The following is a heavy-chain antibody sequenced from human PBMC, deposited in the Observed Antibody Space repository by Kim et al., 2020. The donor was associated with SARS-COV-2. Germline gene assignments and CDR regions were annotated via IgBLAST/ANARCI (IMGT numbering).Heavy chain of an antibody. D-gene: IGHD6-25*01. V-gene: IGHV3-23*01. CDR2: ITDAGTRS. CDR1: GFTFSSYG. Sequence: GGSLTLSCAASGFTFSSYGMSWVRQAPGKGLQWVSAITDAGTRSYYADSVKGRFTISRDNSKNTLYLQMNSLRADDTAVYYCAKDRHTGAAAKDYWGQG. J-gene: IGHJ4*02. CDR3: AKDRHTGAAAKDY.